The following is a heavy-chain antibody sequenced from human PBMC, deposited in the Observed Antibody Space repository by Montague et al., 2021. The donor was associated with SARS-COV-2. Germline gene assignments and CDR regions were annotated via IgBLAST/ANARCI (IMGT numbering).Heavy chain of an antibody. J-gene: IGHJ4*02. Sequence: SETLSLTCTVSGGSIDGNHWTWVRQSPGKGLEWIGQIGSTNYNPSLESRISTSVDTSKSQFSLNLASVTAADSAIYYCEMLSGGGGGRGYGGQGTLVTVSS. CDR3: EMLSGGGGGRGY. V-gene: IGHV4-59*01. CDR2: IGST. D-gene: IGHD1-26*01. CDR1: GGSIDGNH.